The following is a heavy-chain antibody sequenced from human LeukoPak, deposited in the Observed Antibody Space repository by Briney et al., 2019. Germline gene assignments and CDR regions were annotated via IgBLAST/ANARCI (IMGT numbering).Heavy chain of an antibody. Sequence: SVKVSCKASGGTFSSYAISWVRQAPGQGLEWMGGIIPIFGTANYAQKFQGRVTVTADKSTSTAYMELSSLRSEDTAVYYCARDSSRLGELDYWGQGTLVTVSS. J-gene: IGHJ4*02. CDR3: ARDSSRLGELDY. CDR1: GGTFSSYA. CDR2: IIPIFGTA. V-gene: IGHV1-69*06. D-gene: IGHD3-16*01.